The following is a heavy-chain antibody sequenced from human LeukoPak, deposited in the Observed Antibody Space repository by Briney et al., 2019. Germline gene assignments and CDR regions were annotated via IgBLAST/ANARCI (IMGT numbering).Heavy chain of an antibody. D-gene: IGHD6-19*01. J-gene: IGHJ6*03. Sequence: PGGSLRLSCAASGFTFSNYWMSWVRQAPGKGLEWVANIKQDGSEKFYVDSVKGRFTISRDNAKNSLYLEMNSLRGEDTAVYYCAREVSSGALRYYMDVWGKGTTVTVSS. CDR2: IKQDGSEK. V-gene: IGHV3-7*01. CDR1: GFTFSNYW. CDR3: AREVSSGALRYYMDV.